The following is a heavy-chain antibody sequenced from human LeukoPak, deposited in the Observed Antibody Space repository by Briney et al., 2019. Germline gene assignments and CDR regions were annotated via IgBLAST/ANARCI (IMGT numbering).Heavy chain of an antibody. D-gene: IGHD3-10*01. Sequence: SEPLSLTCTVSGGSINTYYWSWIRQPAGKGLEWIGRIYTSGSPNYNPSLKSRVTMSVDTPKNQFSLKLSSVTAADTAVYYCAKGQRVRGVISELYYFDYWGQGTLVTVSS. J-gene: IGHJ4*02. CDR1: GGSINTYY. V-gene: IGHV4-4*07. CDR3: AKGQRVRGVISELYYFDY. CDR2: IYTSGSP.